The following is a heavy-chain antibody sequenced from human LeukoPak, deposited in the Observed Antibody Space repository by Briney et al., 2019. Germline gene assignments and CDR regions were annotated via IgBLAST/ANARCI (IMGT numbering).Heavy chain of an antibody. J-gene: IGHJ3*02. CDR3: ARVPPQLYYDFWSGYSRNAFDI. CDR1: GFTLSSYS. V-gene: IGHV3-21*01. Sequence: GGSLRLSCAASGFTLSSYSMNWVRQAPGKGLEWVSSISSSSSYIYYADSVKGRFTISRDNAKNSLYLQMNSLRAEDTAVYYCARVPPQLYYDFWSGYSRNAFDIWGQGTMVTVSS. CDR2: ISSSSSYI. D-gene: IGHD3-3*01.